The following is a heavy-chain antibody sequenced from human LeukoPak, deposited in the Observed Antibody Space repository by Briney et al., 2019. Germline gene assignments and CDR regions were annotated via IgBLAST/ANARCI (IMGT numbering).Heavy chain of an antibody. J-gene: IGHJ1*01. CDR3: ARTPLGIAVAGTFFQH. Sequence: PGGSLRLSCAASGITFTSYAMSWVRQAPGKGLEWVSSIASRSSDTYYADSVKGRFIMSRDSAKNSVYLQMNSLRAEDSAVYYCARTPLGIAVAGTFFQHWGQGTLVTVSS. CDR2: IASRSSDT. D-gene: IGHD6-19*01. V-gene: IGHV3-21*01. CDR1: GITFTSYA.